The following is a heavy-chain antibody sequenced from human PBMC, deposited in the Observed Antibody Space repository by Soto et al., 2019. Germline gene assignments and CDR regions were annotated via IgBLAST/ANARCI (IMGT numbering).Heavy chain of an antibody. CDR1: GFTFNSYE. CDR3: ARAEELLVPAARSDYYGMDV. Sequence: GGSLRLSCAASGFTFNSYEMNWVRQAPGKVLEWVSYISSSGSTIYYADSVKGRFTISRDNAKNSLYLQMNSLRAEDTAVYYCARAEELLVPAARSDYYGMDVWGQGTTLTVSS. J-gene: IGHJ6*02. D-gene: IGHD2-2*01. V-gene: IGHV3-48*03. CDR2: ISSSGSTI.